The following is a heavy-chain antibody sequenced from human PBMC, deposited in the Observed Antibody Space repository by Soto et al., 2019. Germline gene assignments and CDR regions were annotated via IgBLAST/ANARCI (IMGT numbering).Heavy chain of an antibody. CDR1: GYTVTSYG. V-gene: IGHV1-18*04. J-gene: IGHJ4*02. D-gene: IGHD2-21*02. CDR2: ISAYNGNT. Sequence: GDSGKVSYKASGYTVTSYGISWVRQAPGQGLEWMGWISAYNGNTNYAQKLQGRVTMTTDTSTSTAYMELRSLRSDDTAVYYCARDALTYCGGDCYSDYWGQGTLVTVSS. CDR3: ARDALTYCGGDCYSDY.